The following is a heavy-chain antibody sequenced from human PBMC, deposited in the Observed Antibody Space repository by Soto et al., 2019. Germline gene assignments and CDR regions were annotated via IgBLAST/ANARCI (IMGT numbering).Heavy chain of an antibody. D-gene: IGHD5-18*01. CDR3: AKDWGYSYGYGY. J-gene: IGHJ4*02. CDR2: ISYDGSNK. Sequence: QVQLVESGGGVVQPGRSLRLSCAASGFTFSSYGMHWVRQAPGKGLEWVAVISYDGSNKYYADSVKGRFTISRDNSKNTLYRQMNSLRAEDTAVYYCAKDWGYSYGYGYWGQGTLVTVSS. V-gene: IGHV3-30*18. CDR1: GFTFSSYG.